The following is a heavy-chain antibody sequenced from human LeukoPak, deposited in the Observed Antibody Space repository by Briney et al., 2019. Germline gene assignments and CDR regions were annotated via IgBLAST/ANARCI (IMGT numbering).Heavy chain of an antibody. CDR2: ISSSGSTI. CDR3: ARGGYGDHNYYYYYMDV. Sequence: PGGSLRLSCAASGFTFSSYEMNWVRQAPGKGLEWVSYISSSGSTIYYADSVKGRFTISRDNAKNSLYLQMNSLRAEDTAVYYCARGGYGDHNYYYYYMDVWDKGTTVTISS. D-gene: IGHD4-17*01. V-gene: IGHV3-48*03. J-gene: IGHJ6*03. CDR1: GFTFSSYE.